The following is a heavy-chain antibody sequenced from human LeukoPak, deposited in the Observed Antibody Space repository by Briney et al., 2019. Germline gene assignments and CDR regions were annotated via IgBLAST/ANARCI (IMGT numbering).Heavy chain of an antibody. CDR1: GYTFTSYA. CDR2: INTNTGNP. D-gene: IGHD3-22*01. V-gene: IGHV7-4-1*02. J-gene: IGHJ6*03. CDR3: ARVVQDGDYYDSSGYYPADYMDV. Sequence: GASVKVSCKASGYTFTSYAMNWVRQAPGQGLEWMGWINTNTGNPTYAQGFTGRFVFSLDTSVSTAYLQISSLKAEDTAVYYCARVVQDGDYYDSSGYYPADYMDVWGKGTTVTVSS.